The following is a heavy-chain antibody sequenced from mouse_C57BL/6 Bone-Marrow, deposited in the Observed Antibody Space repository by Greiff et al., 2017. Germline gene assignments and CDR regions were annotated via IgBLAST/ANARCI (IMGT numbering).Heavy chain of an antibody. J-gene: IGHJ2*01. D-gene: IGHD2-4*01. CDR2: IHPNSGST. CDR3: ARTIILRDY. V-gene: IGHV1-64*01. CDR1: GYTFTSYW. Sequence: QVHVKQPGAELVKPGASVKLSCKASGYTFTSYWMHWVKQRPGQGLEWIGMIHPNSGSTNYNEKFKSKATLTVDKSSSTAYMQLSSLTSEDSAVDYCARTIILRDYWGQGTTLTVSS.